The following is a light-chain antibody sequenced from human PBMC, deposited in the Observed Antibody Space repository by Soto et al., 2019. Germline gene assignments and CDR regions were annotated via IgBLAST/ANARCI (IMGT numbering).Light chain of an antibody. Sequence: DIQMTQSPSTLSASVGDRVTITCRASQSISYYLAWYQKKPGKAPKVLIWNASSLQRGVPSRFSGSGSGTEFTLTISSLQPDDFATYYCQQYNRFSTWTFGQGTKVKIK. CDR3: QQYNRFSTWT. CDR1: QSISYY. CDR2: NAS. V-gene: IGKV1-5*01. J-gene: IGKJ1*01.